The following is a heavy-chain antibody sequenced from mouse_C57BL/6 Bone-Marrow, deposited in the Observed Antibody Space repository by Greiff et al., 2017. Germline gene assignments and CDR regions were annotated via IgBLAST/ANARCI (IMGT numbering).Heavy chain of an antibody. Sequence: EVQRVESGPGLVKPSQSLTLTCSVSGYSITSGYYWNWIRQFPGNKLEWMGYISYDGGNNYNPSLKNRISITRDTSKNQFFLKLNTVTTEDTATYDCAREVTGIFFDYWGQGTTLTVSS. V-gene: IGHV3-6*01. CDR1: GYSITSGYY. CDR3: AREVTGIFFDY. J-gene: IGHJ2*01. D-gene: IGHD4-1*01. CDR2: ISYDGGN.